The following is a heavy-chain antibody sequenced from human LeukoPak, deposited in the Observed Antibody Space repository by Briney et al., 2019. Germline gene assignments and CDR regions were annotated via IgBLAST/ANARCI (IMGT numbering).Heavy chain of an antibody. CDR1: GYTFTAYY. CDR2: INSKSGDR. CDR3: ARDNRTPWDYYDSSAFDY. Sequence: GASVKVSCKASGYTFTAYYIHWVRQAPGQGLEWMGRINSKSGDRSYAAKFQGRVTMTRDTSISTAYMDLTSLTSDDTAVYYCARDNRTPWDYYDSSAFDYWGHGTLVTVSS. J-gene: IGHJ4*01. D-gene: IGHD3-22*01. V-gene: IGHV1-2*06.